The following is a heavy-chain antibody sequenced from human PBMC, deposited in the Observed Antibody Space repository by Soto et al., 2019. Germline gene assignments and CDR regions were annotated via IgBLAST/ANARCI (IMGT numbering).Heavy chain of an antibody. D-gene: IGHD1-26*01. V-gene: IGHV3-11*01. CDR2: ISSSSSTI. Sequence: QVQLVGSGGGLVKPGGSLRLSCAASGFNFSDFYMSWIRQAPGKGLEWISYISSSSSTIYYADSVKGRFTISRDNAKNSVYLQMNSLRAEDTAVYYCATLLGSGSPRAFRYFDLWGRGTLITVSS. J-gene: IGHJ2*01. CDR3: ATLLGSGSPRAFRYFDL. CDR1: GFNFSDFY.